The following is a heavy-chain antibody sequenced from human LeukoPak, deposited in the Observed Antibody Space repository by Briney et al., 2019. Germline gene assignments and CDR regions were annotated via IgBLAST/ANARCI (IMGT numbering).Heavy chain of an antibody. J-gene: IGHJ4*02. CDR1: GGTFSSYA. CDR3: SRGARDLRFWGTGGY. V-gene: IGHV1-69*05. Sequence: SVKVSCKASGGTFSSYAISWVRQAPGQGLEWMGGIIPIFGTANYAQKFQGRVTITTDESTSTAYMELSSLSSEDAAVYYCSRGARDLRFWGTGGYWGQGTLVTVSS. CDR2: IIPIFGTA. D-gene: IGHD3-3*01.